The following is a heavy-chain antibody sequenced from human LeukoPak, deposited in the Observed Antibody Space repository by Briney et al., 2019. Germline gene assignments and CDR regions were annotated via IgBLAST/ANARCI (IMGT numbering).Heavy chain of an antibody. CDR1: GFTFSSYW. V-gene: IGHV3-74*01. CDR3: AREGWELLRGVIIPTHDRYYYYYMDV. Sequence: GGSLRLSCAASGFTFSSYWMHWVRQAPGKGLVWVSRINSDGSSTSYADSVKGRFTISRDNAKNTLYLQMNSLRAEDTAVYYCAREGWELLRGVIIPTHDRYYYYYMDVWGKGTTVTVSS. CDR2: INSDGSST. D-gene: IGHD3-10*01. J-gene: IGHJ6*03.